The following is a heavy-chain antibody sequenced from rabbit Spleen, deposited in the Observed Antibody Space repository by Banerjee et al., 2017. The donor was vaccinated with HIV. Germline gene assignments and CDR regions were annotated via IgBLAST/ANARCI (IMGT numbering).Heavy chain of an antibody. J-gene: IGHJ4*01. D-gene: IGHD6-1*01. CDR3: VRDQAFMLDL. Sequence: QSVMESGGGLVQPGGSLKLSCKASRFDFSNYGVSWVRQAPGKGLEWIGYMDPVFGSTYYASWVNGRFTISRDNAQNTVFLQLNSLTVADTATYFCVRDQAFMLDLWGPGTLVTVS. V-gene: IGHV1S7*01. CDR1: RFDFSNYG. CDR2: MDPVFGST.